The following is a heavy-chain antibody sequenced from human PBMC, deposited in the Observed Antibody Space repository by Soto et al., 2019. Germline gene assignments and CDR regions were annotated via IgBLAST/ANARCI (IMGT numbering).Heavy chain of an antibody. D-gene: IGHD6-6*01. CDR3: AKAAGGIAARPFYYYGMDV. V-gene: IGHV3-9*01. J-gene: IGHJ6*02. Sequence: GGSLRLSCAASGFTFDDYAMHWVRQAPGECLEWVSGISWNSGSIGYADSVKGRFTISRDNAKNSLYLQMNSLRAEDTALYYCAKAAGGIAARPFYYYGMDVWGQGXTVTVYS. CDR1: GFTFDDYA. CDR2: ISWNSGSI.